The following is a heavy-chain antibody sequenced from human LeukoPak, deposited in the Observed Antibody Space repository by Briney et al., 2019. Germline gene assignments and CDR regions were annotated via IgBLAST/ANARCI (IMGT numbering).Heavy chain of an antibody. CDR3: ARDYCGGGVDY. J-gene: IGHJ4*02. CDR1: GFTFSSYE. Sequence: GGSLRLSCAASGFTFSSYEMNWVRQAPGKGLEWVSYISSSGSTIYYADSVKGRFTISRDNAKNSLYLQMNSLRAEDTAVYYCARDYCGGGVDYWGQGTLVTVSS. V-gene: IGHV3-48*03. D-gene: IGHD2-15*01. CDR2: ISSSGSTI.